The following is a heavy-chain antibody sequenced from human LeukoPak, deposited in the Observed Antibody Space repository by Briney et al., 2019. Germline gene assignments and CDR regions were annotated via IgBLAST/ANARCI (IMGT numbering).Heavy chain of an antibody. CDR1: GYSVSSGYY. D-gene: IGHD5-18*01. Sequence: SETLSLTCTVSGYSVSSGYYWGWIRQPPGKGLEWVGSIYHSGSTYYNPPLKSRVTISVDTSKNQFSLKLSSVTAADTAVYYCAMSRGYSYGSVESWGQGTLVTVSS. CDR2: IYHSGST. CDR3: AMSRGYSYGSVES. J-gene: IGHJ5*02. V-gene: IGHV4-38-2*02.